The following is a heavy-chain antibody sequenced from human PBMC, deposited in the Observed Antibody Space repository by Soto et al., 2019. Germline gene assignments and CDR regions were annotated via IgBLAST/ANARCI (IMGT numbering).Heavy chain of an antibody. D-gene: IGHD4-17*01. CDR1: GFTFSDYY. J-gene: IGHJ4*02. CDR3: ARDPMTTVTPIENYFDY. Sequence: GGSLRLSCAASGFTFSDYYMSWIRQAPGKGLEWVSYISSSGSTIYYADSVKGRFTISRDNAKNSLYLQMNSLRAEDTAVYYCARDPMTTVTPIENYFDYWGQGTLVTVSS. CDR2: ISSSGSTI. V-gene: IGHV3-11*01.